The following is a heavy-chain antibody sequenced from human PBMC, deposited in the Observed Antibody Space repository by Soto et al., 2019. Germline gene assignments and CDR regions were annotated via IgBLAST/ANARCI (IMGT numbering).Heavy chain of an antibody. V-gene: IGHV4-31*03. Sequence: QVQLQESGPGLVKPSQTLSLTCTVSGGSISSGGYYWSWIRQHPGKGLEWIGYIYYSGSTYYNPSLKSRVTISVDTSKNQFSLKLSSVTAADTAVYYCARAGLAPLQYGSGMIRGNWFDPWGQGTLVTVSS. CDR2: IYYSGST. D-gene: IGHD3-10*01. CDR1: GGSISSGGYY. J-gene: IGHJ5*02. CDR3: ARAGLAPLQYGSGMIRGNWFDP.